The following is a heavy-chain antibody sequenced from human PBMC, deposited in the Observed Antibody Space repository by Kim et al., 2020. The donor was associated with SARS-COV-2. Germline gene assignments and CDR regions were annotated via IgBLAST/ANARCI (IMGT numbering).Heavy chain of an antibody. CDR3: TRGSGYYYT. V-gene: IGHV4-59*09. CDR2: GST. Sequence: GSTKYNSSLTSRVTISVDTSRNQFSLKLTSVTAADTAVYYCTRGSGYYYTWGEGTLVTVSS. J-gene: IGHJ4*02. D-gene: IGHD3-22*01.